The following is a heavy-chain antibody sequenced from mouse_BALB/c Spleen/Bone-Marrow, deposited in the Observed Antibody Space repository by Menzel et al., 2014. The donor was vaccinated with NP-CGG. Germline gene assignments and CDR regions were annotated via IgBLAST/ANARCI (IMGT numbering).Heavy chain of an antibody. CDR2: INPYNGDT. J-gene: IGHJ2*01. CDR1: GYSFTGYF. D-gene: IGHD2-3*01. CDR3: GRGKDGYCSFDY. V-gene: IGHV1-37*01. Sequence: EVKLVESGPELVKPGASVKISCKASGYSFTGYFMNWVKQSHGKSLEWIGRINPYNGDTFYNQKFKGKATLTVDKSSSTAHMELLSLTSEDSAVYYCGRGKDGYCSFDYWGQGTTLTVSS.